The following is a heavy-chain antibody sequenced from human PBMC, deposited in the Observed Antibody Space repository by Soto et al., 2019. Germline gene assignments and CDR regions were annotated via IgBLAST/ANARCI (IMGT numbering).Heavy chain of an antibody. V-gene: IGHV4-4*07. CDR2: MYTKERT. CDR1: GGYLINYD. J-gene: IGHJ5*02. D-gene: IGHD3-16*01. Sequence: PSETLSLSCTVSGGYLINYDWRWIRQPAGKGLEWIGRMYTKERTNYNLSFKSRVTMSVDTSKNQFSLKLNAVTAADTAVYYCARDDYKDGGNNWFDPWGQGNLVTVSS. CDR3: ARDDYKDGGNNWFDP.